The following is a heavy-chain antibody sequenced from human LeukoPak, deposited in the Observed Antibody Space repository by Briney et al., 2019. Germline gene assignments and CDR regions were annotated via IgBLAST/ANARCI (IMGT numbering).Heavy chain of an antibody. D-gene: IGHD3-10*01. CDR2: IYYSGST. Sequence: SETLSLTCTVSGRAISSYYWNWIRQPPGKGLEWIGYIYYSGSTYYNPSLKSRVTISVDTSKNQFSLKLSSVTAADTAVYYCARTMVRGVIFDYWGQGTLVTVSS. CDR1: GRAISSYY. CDR3: ARTMVRGVIFDY. V-gene: IGHV4-59*08. J-gene: IGHJ4*02.